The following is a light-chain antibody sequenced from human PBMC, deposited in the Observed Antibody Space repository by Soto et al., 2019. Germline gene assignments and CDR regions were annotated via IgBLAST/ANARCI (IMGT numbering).Light chain of an antibody. V-gene: IGKV3-15*01. CDR1: QSVSSS. CDR2: GAA. CDR3: QQYNNPPPYT. Sequence: EIVMTQSPATLSVSPGERATLSCRASQSVSSSLAWYQQKPGQAPRLLIFGAATRATGIPARFSGSGSGKELTLTISSLQSEDFAIYYCQQYNNPPPYTFGQGTKLE. J-gene: IGKJ2*01.